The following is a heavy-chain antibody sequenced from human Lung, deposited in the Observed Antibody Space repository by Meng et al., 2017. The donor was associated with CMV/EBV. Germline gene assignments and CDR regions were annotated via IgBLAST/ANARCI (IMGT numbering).Heavy chain of an antibody. D-gene: IGHD2-8*01. CDR3: ARVWANGEGWSDP. J-gene: IGHJ5*02. V-gene: IGHV4-39*07. CDR1: GGSIRSSSHY. CDR2: IYYSGLT. Sequence: QLPAQESGSGLLKPSETRSLTCTVSGGSIRSSSHYWGWIRQPPGKGLEWIGNIYYSGLTSYNPSLKSRVTISVDTSKNQFSLKLSSVTDADTAVFYCARVWANGEGWSDPWGQGTLVTVSS.